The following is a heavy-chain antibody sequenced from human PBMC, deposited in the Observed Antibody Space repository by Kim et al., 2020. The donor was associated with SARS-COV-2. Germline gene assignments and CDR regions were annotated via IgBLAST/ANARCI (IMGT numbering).Heavy chain of an antibody. Sequence: AESVKGRFTLSRANSKNPLYLQMNSLRAEDTAVYYCARSIAGSYYYGMDVWGQGTTVTVSS. D-gene: IGHD6-6*01. J-gene: IGHJ6*02. V-gene: IGHV3-30*01. CDR3: ARSIAGSYYYGMDV.